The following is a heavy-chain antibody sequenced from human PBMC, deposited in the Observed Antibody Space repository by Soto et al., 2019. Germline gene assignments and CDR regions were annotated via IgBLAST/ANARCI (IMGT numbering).Heavy chain of an antibody. CDR1: GYTFTGYY. CDR3: ARAGKVVPAAIAFDI. D-gene: IGHD2-2*01. J-gene: IGHJ3*02. CDR2: INPNSGGT. V-gene: IGHV1-2*04. Sequence: ASVKVSCKASGYTFTGYYMHWVRQAPGQGLEWMGWINPNSGGTNYAQKFQGWVTMTRDTSISTAYMELSRLRSDDTAVYYCARAGKVVPAAIAFDIWGQGTVVTVSS.